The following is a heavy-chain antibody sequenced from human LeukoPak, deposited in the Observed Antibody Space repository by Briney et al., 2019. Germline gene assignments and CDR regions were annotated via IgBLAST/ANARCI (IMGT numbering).Heavy chain of an antibody. CDR2: IYYSGST. D-gene: IGHD3-3*01. Sequence: SETLSLTCTVSGGSISSSYYYWGWIRQPPGKGLEWIGSIYYSGSTYYNPSLKSRVTISVDTSKNQFSLKLSSVTAADTAVYYCARHQFNHCDFWSGYFPYYFDYWGQGTLVTVSS. CDR3: ARHQFNHCDFWSGYFPYYFDY. V-gene: IGHV4-39*01. J-gene: IGHJ4*02. CDR1: GGSISSSYYY.